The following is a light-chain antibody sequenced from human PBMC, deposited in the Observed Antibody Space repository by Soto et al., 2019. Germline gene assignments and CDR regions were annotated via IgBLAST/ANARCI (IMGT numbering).Light chain of an antibody. V-gene: IGKV1-5*03. CDR3: QQYNDYLT. CDR2: RAS. CDR1: QSISSW. J-gene: IGKJ1*01. Sequence: DIQMTQSPSTLSASVGDSVTITCRASQSISSWLAWYQQKPGKAPNLLIYRASTLESGVPSRFSGSGSGTEFTLTISSLQPDDSATYYCQQYNDYLTFGQGTKVDIK.